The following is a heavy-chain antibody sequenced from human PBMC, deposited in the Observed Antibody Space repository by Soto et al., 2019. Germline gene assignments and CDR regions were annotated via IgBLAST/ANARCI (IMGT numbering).Heavy chain of an antibody. J-gene: IGHJ5*02. D-gene: IGHD3-10*01. CDR1: GGSISSGDYY. Sequence: QVQLQESGPGLVKPSQTLSLTCTVSGGSISSGDYYWSWIRQPPGKGLEWIGYIYYSGSTYYNPSLKGRVTISEDTSKNQFALKRSYVTAADTAVYYCAREGAEDTMHTGWFDPWGQGTLVTVSS. CDR3: AREGAEDTMHTGWFDP. CDR2: IYYSGST. V-gene: IGHV4-30-4*01.